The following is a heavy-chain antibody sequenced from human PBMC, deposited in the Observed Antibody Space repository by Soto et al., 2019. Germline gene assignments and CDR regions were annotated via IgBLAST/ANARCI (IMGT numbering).Heavy chain of an antibody. Sequence: QVQLQESGPGLVKPSETLSLTCSVSGYSISSGYYWGWIRQAPGKGLEWIGNIHHRGSTYYNPSLESRVTISIDTSKNQFSLRLTSVTAADTAIYYCARDISASDGDYWGQGTLVTVSS. V-gene: IGHV4-38-2*02. D-gene: IGHD2-21*01. J-gene: IGHJ4*02. CDR3: ARDISASDGDY. CDR2: IHHRGST. CDR1: GYSISSGYY.